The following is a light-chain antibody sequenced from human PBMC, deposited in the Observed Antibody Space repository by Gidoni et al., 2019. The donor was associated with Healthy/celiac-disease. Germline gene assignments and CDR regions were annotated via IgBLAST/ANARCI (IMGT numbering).Light chain of an antibody. Sequence: IQFTQSPSSLSASAGARVTIICRASKRISSYLAWYQQKPGKAPKLLIYAASTLQSGVPSRFSGSGSGTDFTLTSSSRQPEDVATYYCQQLSSYPPTFGEGTKVEIK. CDR2: AAS. CDR3: QQLSSYPPT. CDR1: KRISSY. J-gene: IGKJ4*02. V-gene: IGKV1-9*01.